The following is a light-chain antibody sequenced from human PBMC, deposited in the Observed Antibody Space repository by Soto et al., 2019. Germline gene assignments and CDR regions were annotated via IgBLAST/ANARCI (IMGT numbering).Light chain of an antibody. J-gene: IGKJ2*01. CDR2: AVS. V-gene: IGKV1-39*01. Sequence: DIQMTQSPSSLSASVGDRVTITCRASQSITSYLNWYQHKPGRAPMLLIYAVSNLQRGVPSRFSGSGSGTDFTLTISGLQPEDFGTYYCQQSYNTPYTFGQGTKLQIK. CDR1: QSITSY. CDR3: QQSYNTPYT.